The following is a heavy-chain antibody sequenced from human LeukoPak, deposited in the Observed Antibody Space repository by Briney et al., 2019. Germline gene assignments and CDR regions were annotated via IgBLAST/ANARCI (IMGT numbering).Heavy chain of an antibody. CDR2: IYYSGST. Sequence: PSETLSLTCTVSGGSISSSSYYWGWIRPPPGQGLEWIGSIYYSGSTYYNPSLKSRVTISVDTSKNQFSLKLSSVTAADTAVYYCARHEQWLVGWFDPWGQGTLVTVSS. CDR3: ARHEQWLVGWFDP. D-gene: IGHD6-19*01. J-gene: IGHJ5*02. CDR1: GGSISSSSYY. V-gene: IGHV4-39*01.